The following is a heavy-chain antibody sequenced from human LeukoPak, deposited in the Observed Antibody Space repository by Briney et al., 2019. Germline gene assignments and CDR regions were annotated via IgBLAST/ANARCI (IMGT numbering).Heavy chain of an antibody. CDR3: ARSETAMVSRAFDI. CDR2: IIPIFGTA. V-gene: IGHV1-69*13. J-gene: IGHJ3*02. CDR1: GGTFSSYA. D-gene: IGHD5-18*01. Sequence: SVKVSCKASGGTFSSYAISWVRQAPGQGLEWMGGIIPIFGTANYAQKFQGRVTITADESTSTAYMELSRLRSEDTAVYYCARSETAMVSRAFDIWGQGTMVTVSS.